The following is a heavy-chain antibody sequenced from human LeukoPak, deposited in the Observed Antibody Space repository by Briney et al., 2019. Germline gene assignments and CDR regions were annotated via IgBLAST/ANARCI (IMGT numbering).Heavy chain of an antibody. V-gene: IGHV3-23*01. J-gene: IGHJ4*02. CDR3: AKEIGAAIYFDY. CDR2: ISGSGGST. D-gene: IGHD6-25*01. CDR1: GFTFSSYA. Sequence: GGSLRLSCAASGFTFSSYAMSWVRQAPGKGLEWVSAISGSGGSTNYADSVKGRFTISRDNSKNTAYLQMNSLRVEDTAVYYCAKEIGAAIYFDYWGQGTLVTVSS.